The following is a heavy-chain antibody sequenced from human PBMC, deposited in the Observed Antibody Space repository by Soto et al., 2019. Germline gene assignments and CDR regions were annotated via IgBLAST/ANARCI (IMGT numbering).Heavy chain of an antibody. CDR1: GFNFGFFG. D-gene: IGHD1-26*01. J-gene: IGHJ4*02. V-gene: IGHV3-30*03. CDR3: ARGNLSFDFDS. CDR2: ISGDGINT. Sequence: QIQLVESGGYVVQPGKSLRLSCAASGFNFGFFGMHWVRQAPGKGLEWVAFISGDGINTQYADSVRGRFTLSRDYSRKTMYLQMDSLRDEDTALYYCARGNLSFDFDSWGLGTLVTVSS.